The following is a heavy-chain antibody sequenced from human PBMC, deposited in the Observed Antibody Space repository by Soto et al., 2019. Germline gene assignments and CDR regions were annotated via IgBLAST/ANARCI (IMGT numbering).Heavy chain of an antibody. CDR3: ARDWFSGIAAADAIDY. Sequence: EVQLVESGGGLVQPGGSLRLSCAASGFTFSSYWMHWVRQAPGKGLVWVSRINSDGSSTSYADSVKGRFTISRDNAKNTLYLQMNSLIAEDTAVYYCARDWFSGIAAADAIDYWGQGTLVTVST. CDR1: GFTFSSYW. V-gene: IGHV3-74*01. CDR2: INSDGSST. D-gene: IGHD6-13*01. J-gene: IGHJ4*02.